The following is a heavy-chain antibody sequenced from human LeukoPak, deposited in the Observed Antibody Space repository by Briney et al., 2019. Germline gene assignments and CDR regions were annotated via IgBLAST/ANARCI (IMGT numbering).Heavy chain of an antibody. V-gene: IGHV1-2*02. J-gene: IGHJ4*02. CDR2: INPNSGGT. Sequence: ASVKVSCKASGYTFTGYYMHWVRQAPGQGLEWMGWINPNSGGTNYAQKFQGRVTMTRDTSISTAYMELSRLRSDDTAVYYCARDFEGYCSGGSRYKDGYYFDYWGQGTLVTVSS. CDR1: GYTFTGYY. CDR3: ARDFEGYCSGGSRYKDGYYFDY. D-gene: IGHD2-15*01.